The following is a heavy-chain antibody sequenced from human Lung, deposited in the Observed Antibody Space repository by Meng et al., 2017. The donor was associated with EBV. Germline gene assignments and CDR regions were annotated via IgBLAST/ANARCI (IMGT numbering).Heavy chain of an antibody. CDR3: GTFKYTSGFYGPAY. CDR1: GDIITTYP. CDR2: VSTTTGNP. D-gene: IGHD6-19*01. J-gene: IGHJ4*02. Sequence: QWHLVEYWSELKMPGASVKVSCKASGDIITTYPMNWVRQDPGSRLEGMGWVSTTTGNPTYDKDFTGRFVFSVDTSVSTAYLQISSLKAEDTAVYSCGTFKYTSGFYGPAYWGQGALVTVSS. V-gene: IGHV7-4-1*02.